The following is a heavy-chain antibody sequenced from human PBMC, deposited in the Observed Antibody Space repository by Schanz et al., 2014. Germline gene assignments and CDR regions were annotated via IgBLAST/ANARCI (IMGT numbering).Heavy chain of an antibody. J-gene: IGHJ3*02. D-gene: IGHD3-10*01. CDR3: VREDMVRGIRAFDI. Sequence: VHLVESGGGLVQPGGSLRLSCAASGFTFTNYAMTWVRQAPGKGLEWVSGISGSGGSTYDAESVKGRFTISRDNSKNTLYLQMNSLTAEDTAVYYCVREDMVRGIRAFDIWGQGTMVTVSS. V-gene: IGHV3-23*04. CDR1: GFTFTNYA. CDR2: ISGSGGST.